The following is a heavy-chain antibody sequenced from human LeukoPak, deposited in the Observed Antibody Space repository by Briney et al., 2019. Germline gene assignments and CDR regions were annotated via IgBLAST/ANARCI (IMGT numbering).Heavy chain of an antibody. CDR1: GFTFSSYA. Sequence: GGSLRLSCAASGFTFSSYAMSWVRQAPGKGLEWVSAISGSGGSTYYADSVKGRFTLSRDSSKSTLYLQMNSLRAEDTAVYFCAKDVRFSSGAWGQGTLVTVSS. J-gene: IGHJ5*02. CDR2: ISGSGGST. D-gene: IGHD6-19*01. CDR3: AKDVRFSSGA. V-gene: IGHV3-23*01.